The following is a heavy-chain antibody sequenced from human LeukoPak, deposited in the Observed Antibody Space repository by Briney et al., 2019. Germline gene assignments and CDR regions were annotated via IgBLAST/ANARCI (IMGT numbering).Heavy chain of an antibody. CDR1: GDSVSSNSAA. D-gene: IGHD2-2*01. Sequence: SQTLSLTCAISGDSVSSNSAAWNWIRQSPSRGLEWLGRTYYRSKWYNDYAVSVKSRITINPDTSKNQFSLQLNSMTPEDTAVYYCARTIVVVPAAMPYGMDVWGQGTTVTVSS. CDR2: TYYRSKWYN. V-gene: IGHV6-1*01. CDR3: ARTIVVVPAAMPYGMDV. J-gene: IGHJ6*02.